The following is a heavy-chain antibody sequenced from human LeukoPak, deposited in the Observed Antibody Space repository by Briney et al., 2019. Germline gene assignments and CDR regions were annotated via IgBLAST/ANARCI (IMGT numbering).Heavy chain of an antibody. CDR3: ATVTKVDFDY. V-gene: IGHV3-30*09. CDR2: VSVEGIGR. Sequence: PGRSLRLSCAASGFTFSSYTLYWFRQAPGKGLEWVASVSVEGIGRYFPGSVEGRFAISRDDSKKSVFLQMSNVRPEDTALYFCATVTKVDFDYWGQGTLVTVSS. CDR1: GFTFSSYT. D-gene: IGHD4-11*01. J-gene: IGHJ4*02.